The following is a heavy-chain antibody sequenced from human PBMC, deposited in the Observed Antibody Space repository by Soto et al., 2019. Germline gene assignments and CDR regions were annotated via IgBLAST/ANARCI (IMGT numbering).Heavy chain of an antibody. V-gene: IGHV1-69*06. CDR3: ARDMTRTVVPYFDF. CDR2: IIPISGAA. J-gene: IGHJ4*02. Sequence: SVKVSFKASGGTFSNYVVNWVRQAPGQGLEWMGRIIPISGAANYAQKFQGRVTITADKSTSTSYMELSSLRSEDTDVYYCARDMTRTVVPYFDFWGQGTLVTVYS. D-gene: IGHD1-7*01. CDR1: GGTFSNYV.